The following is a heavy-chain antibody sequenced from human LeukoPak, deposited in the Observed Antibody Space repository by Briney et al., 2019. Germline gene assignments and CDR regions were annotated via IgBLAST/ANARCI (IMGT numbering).Heavy chain of an antibody. V-gene: IGHV3-23*01. J-gene: IGHJ4*02. Sequence: GGPLRLSCAASGFTFNTFAMSWVRQTPGKGLEWVSGISGSGRFTNYADSVKGRFTVSRDNPENTLYLQMNSLRVEDTAVYYCAKERYCSGGSCYSSHDLYWGQGTLVTVSS. D-gene: IGHD2-15*01. CDR1: GFTFNTFA. CDR2: ISGSGRFT. CDR3: AKERYCSGGSCYSSHDLY.